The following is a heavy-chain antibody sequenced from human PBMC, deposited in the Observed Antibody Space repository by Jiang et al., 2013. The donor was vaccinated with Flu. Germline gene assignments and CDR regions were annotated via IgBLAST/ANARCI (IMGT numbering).Heavy chain of an antibody. CDR2: INTNTGNP. V-gene: IGHV7-4-1*02. CDR1: GYTFTSYA. D-gene: IGHD6-13*01. Sequence: SVKVSCKASGYTFTSYAMNWVRQAPGQGLEWMGWINTNTGNPTYAQGFTGRFVFSLDTSVSTAYLQISSLKAEDTAVYYCASSDSSSWYLFNYYYYGMDVWGQGTTVTVSS. J-gene: IGHJ6*02. CDR3: ASSDSSSWYLFNYYYYGMDV.